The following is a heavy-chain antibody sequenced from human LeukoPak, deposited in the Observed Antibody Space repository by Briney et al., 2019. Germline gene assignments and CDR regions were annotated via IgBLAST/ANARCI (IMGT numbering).Heavy chain of an antibody. V-gene: IGHV3-48*01. CDR3: AKFAYNWNAPDGFDM. CDR2: ISSSSTI. CDR1: GFTFSSYS. Sequence: GGSLRLSCAASGFTFSSYSMNWVRQAPGKGLEWVSYISSSSTIYYADSAKGRFTISRDNAKNSLYLQMNSLRAEDTAVYFCAKFAYNWNAPDGFDMWGQGTMVIVSS. J-gene: IGHJ3*02. D-gene: IGHD1-1*01.